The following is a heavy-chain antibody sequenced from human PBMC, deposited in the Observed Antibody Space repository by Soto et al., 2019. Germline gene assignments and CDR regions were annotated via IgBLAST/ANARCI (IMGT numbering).Heavy chain of an antibody. CDR3: AREFPGYYDSSGYNDNWFDT. CDR1: CYTFASYG. Sequence: ASAKVSCKYPCYTFASYGIRLFRHPQGQWLECMGWISAYNGNTNYAQKFQGRVTITADESTSTAYMELSSLRSEDTAVYYCAREFPGYYDSSGYNDNWFDTWGQGTLVTVSS. J-gene: IGHJ5*02. CDR2: ISAYNGNT. V-gene: IGHV1-18*01. D-gene: IGHD3-22*01.